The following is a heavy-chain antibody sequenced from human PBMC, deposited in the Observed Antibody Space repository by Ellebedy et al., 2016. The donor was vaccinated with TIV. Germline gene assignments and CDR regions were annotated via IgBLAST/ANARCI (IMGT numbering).Heavy chain of an antibody. CDR1: GGSVSSGSYY. CDR3: ASGYGDYDY. V-gene: IGHV4-61*01. CDR2: IYYSGST. D-gene: IGHD4-17*01. J-gene: IGHJ4*02. Sequence: SETLSLTXTVSGGSVSSGSYYWSWIRQPPGKGLEWIGYIYYSGSTNYNPSLKSRVTISVDTSKNQFSLKLSSVTAADTAVYYCASGYGDYDYWGQGTLVTVSS.